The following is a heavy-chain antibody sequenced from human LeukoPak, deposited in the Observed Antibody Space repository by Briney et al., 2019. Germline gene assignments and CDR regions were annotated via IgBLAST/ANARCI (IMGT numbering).Heavy chain of an antibody. CDR3: ARDLSGTMVRGVLDY. D-gene: IGHD3-10*01. CDR1: GYTFTGYY. J-gene: IGHJ4*02. CDR2: INPNSGGT. Sequence: ASVKVSCKASGYTFTGYYMHWARQAPGQGLEWMGWINPNSGGTNYAQKFQGRVTMTRDTSISTAYMELSRLRSDDTAVYYCARDLSGTMVRGVLDYWGQGTLVTVSS. V-gene: IGHV1-2*02.